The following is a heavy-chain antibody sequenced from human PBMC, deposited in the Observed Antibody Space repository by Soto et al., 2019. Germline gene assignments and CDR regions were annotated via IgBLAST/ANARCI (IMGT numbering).Heavy chain of an antibody. CDR2: IYYSGST. Sequence: SETLSLTCTVSGGSISSYYWSWIRQPPGKGLEWIGYIYYSGSTNYNPSLKSRVTISVDTSKNQFSLKLSSVTAADTAVYYCARDLRGIAAAGGFDPWGQGTLVTVS. CDR1: GGSISSYY. J-gene: IGHJ5*02. CDR3: ARDLRGIAAAGGFDP. V-gene: IGHV4-59*01. D-gene: IGHD6-13*01.